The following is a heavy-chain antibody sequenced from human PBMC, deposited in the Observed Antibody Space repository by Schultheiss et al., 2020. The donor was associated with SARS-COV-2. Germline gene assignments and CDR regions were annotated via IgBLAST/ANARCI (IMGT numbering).Heavy chain of an antibody. CDR2: ISYDGSNK. CDR1: GFTFSSYE. J-gene: IGHJ4*02. Sequence: GGSLRLSCAASGFTFSSYEMNWVRQAPGKGLEWVAVISYDGSNKYYADSVKGRFTISRDNSKNTLYLQLNSLRAEDTAVYYCARLGATYYFDYWGQGTLVTVSS. D-gene: IGHD1-26*01. CDR3: ARLGATYYFDY. V-gene: IGHV3-30-3*01.